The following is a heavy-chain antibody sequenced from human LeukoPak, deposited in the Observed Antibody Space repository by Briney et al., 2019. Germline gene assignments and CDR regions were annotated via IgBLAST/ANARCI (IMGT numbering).Heavy chain of an antibody. CDR3: AKNLYCGGGSCYPSALGMDV. V-gene: IGHV3-23*01. D-gene: IGHD2-15*01. Sequence: PGGSLRLSCAASGFTFNNYAMTWVRQAPGKGLEWVSVVSGSGDNTNYADSVKGRFTISRDNSKNTLFLQMNSLRTEDTAVYFCAKNLYCGGGSCYPSALGMDVWGQGTTVTVSS. CDR1: GFTFNNYA. CDR2: VSGSGDNT. J-gene: IGHJ6*02.